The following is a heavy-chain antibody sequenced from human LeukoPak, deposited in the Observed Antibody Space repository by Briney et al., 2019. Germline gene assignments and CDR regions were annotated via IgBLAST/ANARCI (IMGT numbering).Heavy chain of an antibody. Sequence: SETLSLTCTVSGGSISSYYWSWIRQPPGRGLEGIGYIYYSGSTNYNPSLKSRVTISVDTSKNQFSLKLSSVTAADTAVYYCARVHGLYYYGMDVWGQGTTVTVSS. CDR1: GGSISSYY. CDR3: ARVHGLYYYGMDV. J-gene: IGHJ6*02. CDR2: IYYSGST. D-gene: IGHD4-17*01. V-gene: IGHV4-59*01.